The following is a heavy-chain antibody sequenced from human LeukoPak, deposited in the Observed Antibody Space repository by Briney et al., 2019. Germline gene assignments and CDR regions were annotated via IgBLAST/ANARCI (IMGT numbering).Heavy chain of an antibody. CDR3: ARAPRSPYCSGGSCPNWFDP. D-gene: IGHD2-15*01. J-gene: IGHJ5*02. CDR2: MNPSSGNT. CDR1: GYTFTSYD. V-gene: IGHV1-8*01. Sequence: ASVKVSCKASGYTFTSYDINWVRQATGQGLEWMGWMNPSSGNTGYAQKFQGRVTMTRNTSISTAYMELSSLRSEDTAVYYCARAPRSPYCSGGSCPNWFDPWGQGTLVTVSS.